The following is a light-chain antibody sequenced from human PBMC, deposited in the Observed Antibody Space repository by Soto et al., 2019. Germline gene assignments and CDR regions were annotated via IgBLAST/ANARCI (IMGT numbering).Light chain of an antibody. CDR2: EVS. CDR3: SSYAGSNNLVV. J-gene: IGLJ2*01. Sequence: QSALTQPPSAPGSPGQSVTISCTGTSSDVGGYNYVSWYQQHPGKAPKLMIYEVSKRPSVVPDRFSGSKSGNTASLTVSGLQAEDEADYYCSSYAGSNNLVVFGGGTKLTVL. CDR1: SSDVGGYNY. V-gene: IGLV2-8*01.